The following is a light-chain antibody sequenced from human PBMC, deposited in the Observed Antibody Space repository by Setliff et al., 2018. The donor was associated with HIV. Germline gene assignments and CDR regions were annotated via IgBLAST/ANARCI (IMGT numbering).Light chain of an antibody. V-gene: IGLV1-44*01. Sequence: QSVLTQSPSVSGTPGQRVTISCSGSNSNIGTTTVNWYQRLPGAAPKLLIYTNSHRPSGVPDRFSGSKSGTSASLAISGLQSEDEADYYCAVWDDSLNGYVFATGTKVTVL. CDR3: AVWDDSLNGYV. CDR1: NSNIGTTT. J-gene: IGLJ1*01. CDR2: TNS.